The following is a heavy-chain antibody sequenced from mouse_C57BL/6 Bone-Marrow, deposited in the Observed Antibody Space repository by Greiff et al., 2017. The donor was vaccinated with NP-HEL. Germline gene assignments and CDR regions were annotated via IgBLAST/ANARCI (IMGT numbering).Heavy chain of an antibody. J-gene: IGHJ2*01. CDR1: GYSFTGYY. Sequence: EVQLQQSGPELVKPGASVKISCKASGYSFTGYYMNWVKQSPEKSLEWIGEINPSTGGTTYNQKFKAKATLTVDKSSSTAYMQLKSLTSEDSAVYYCAREKKLRLLHYFDYWGQGTTLTVSS. D-gene: IGHD3-2*02. CDR3: AREKKLRLLHYFDY. V-gene: IGHV1-42*01. CDR2: INPSTGGT.